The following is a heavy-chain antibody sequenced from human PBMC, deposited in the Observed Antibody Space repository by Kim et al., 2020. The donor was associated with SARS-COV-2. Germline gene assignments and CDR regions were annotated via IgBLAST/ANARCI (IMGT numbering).Heavy chain of an antibody. V-gene: IGHV4-34*01. J-gene: IGHJ4*02. CDR2: INHSGST. CDR1: GGSFSGYY. CDR3: AATYYYDSSGYYPSDY. D-gene: IGHD3-22*01. Sequence: SETLSLTCAVYGGSFSGYYWSWIRQPPGKGLEWIGEINHSGSTNYNPSLKSRVTISVDTSKNQFSLKLSSVTAADTAVYYCAATYYYDSSGYYPSDYWGQGTLVTVSS.